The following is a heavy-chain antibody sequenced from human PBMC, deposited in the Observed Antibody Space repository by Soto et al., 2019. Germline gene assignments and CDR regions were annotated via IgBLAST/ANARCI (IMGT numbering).Heavy chain of an antibody. D-gene: IGHD3-22*01. CDR3: ARHDSSGYYYYFDY. Sequence: ASVKVSCKASGYTFASYGISWVRQAPGQGLEWMGWISAYNGNTNYAQKLQGRVTMTTDTSTSTAYMELRSLRSDDTAVYYCARHDSSGYYYYFDYWGQGTLVTVSS. CDR2: ISAYNGNT. J-gene: IGHJ4*02. V-gene: IGHV1-18*01. CDR1: GYTFASYG.